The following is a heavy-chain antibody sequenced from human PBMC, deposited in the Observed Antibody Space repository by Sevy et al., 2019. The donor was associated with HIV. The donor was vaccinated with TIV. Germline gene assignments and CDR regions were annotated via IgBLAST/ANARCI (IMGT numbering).Heavy chain of an antibody. V-gene: IGHV4-38-2*01. J-gene: IGHJ4*02. D-gene: IGHD6-19*01. CDR1: GYSISSGFY. CDR2: MYHSGST. CDR3: ARLGIAVAWYFDY. Sequence: SETLSLTCAVSGYSISSGFYWGWIRQPPGKGLEWIVLMYHSGSTYYNSSLQSRVTISVDTSKNQFSLELTSVTAADTAVYYCARLGIAVAWYFDYWGQGTLVTVSS.